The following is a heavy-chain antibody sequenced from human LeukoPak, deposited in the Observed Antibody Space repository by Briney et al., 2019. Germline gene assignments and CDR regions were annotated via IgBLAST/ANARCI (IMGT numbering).Heavy chain of an antibody. J-gene: IGHJ3*02. V-gene: IGHV3-74*01. Sequence: PGGSLRLSCAASGFTFTDYWMHWVRRAPGKGLVWVSRVESDGTKAIYADSVQGRFTISRDNAKNSLYLQINSLRAKDTAVYYCAIGGRDHAFDIWGQGTMVTVSS. CDR1: GFTFTDYW. CDR3: AIGGRDHAFDI. CDR2: VESDGTKA. D-gene: IGHD3-16*01.